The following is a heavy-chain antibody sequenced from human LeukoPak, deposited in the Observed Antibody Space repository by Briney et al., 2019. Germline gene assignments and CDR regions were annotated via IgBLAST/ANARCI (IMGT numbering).Heavy chain of an antibody. CDR3: ARVCYYDSSGYCY. CDR1: GGSISGGGYY. Sequence: PSETLSLTCTVSGGSISGGGYYWSWIRQHPGKGLEWIGYIYYSGSTYYNPSLKSRVTISVDTSKNQFSLKLSSVTAADTAVYYCARVCYYDSSGYCYWGQGTLVTVSS. J-gene: IGHJ4*02. D-gene: IGHD3-22*01. CDR2: IYYSGST. V-gene: IGHV4-31*03.